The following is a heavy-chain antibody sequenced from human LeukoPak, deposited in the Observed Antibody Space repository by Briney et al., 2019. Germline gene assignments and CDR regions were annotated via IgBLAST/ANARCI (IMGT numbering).Heavy chain of an antibody. V-gene: IGHV4-34*01. D-gene: IGHD3-22*01. Sequence: SETLSLTCAVYGGSFSGYYWSWIRQPPGKGLEWIGSIYYSGNAYYNPSLMSRVTISVDTSKNQFSLNLSSVTAADTAVYYCARAPHFFDTSGSRYYFDYWGQGTLVTVSS. CDR3: ARAPHFFDTSGSRYYFDY. CDR1: GGSFSGYY. CDR2: IYYSGNA. J-gene: IGHJ4*02.